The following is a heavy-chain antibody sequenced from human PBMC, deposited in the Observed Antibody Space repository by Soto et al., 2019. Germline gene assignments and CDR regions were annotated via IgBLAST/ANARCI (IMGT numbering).Heavy chain of an antibody. J-gene: IGHJ5*02. D-gene: IGHD2-15*01. V-gene: IGHV4-30-2*01. CDR2: IYHSGST. Sequence: SETRSLTCAVSGGSISSGASSGSGIRQPPGKGPEWIGYIYHSGSTYYNPSLKSRVTISVDRSKNQFSLKLSSVTAADTAVYYCARGRWRGVVVAATQHNWFDPWGQGALVTVSS. CDR1: GGSISSGASS. CDR3: ARGRWRGVVVAATQHNWFDP.